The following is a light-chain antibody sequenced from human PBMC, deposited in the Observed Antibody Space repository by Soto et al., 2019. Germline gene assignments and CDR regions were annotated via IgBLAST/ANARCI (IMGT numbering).Light chain of an antibody. CDR1: QGISSY. J-gene: IGKJ4*01. V-gene: IGKV1-9*01. CDR3: QQLNSFPLT. CDR2: AAS. Sequence: DIQLTQSPSFLSASVGDRVTITCRASQGISSYLAWYQQKPGKAPKLLIYAASTLQSGVPSRFSGSGSGTEFTLTISSLQHEDFDTYYCQQLNSFPLTLRGGTKVDIQ.